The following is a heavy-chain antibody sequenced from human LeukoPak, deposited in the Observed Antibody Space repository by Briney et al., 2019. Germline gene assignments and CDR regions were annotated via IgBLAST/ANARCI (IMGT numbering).Heavy chain of an antibody. CDR3: ASSYGSALDI. D-gene: IGHD3-16*01. V-gene: IGHV3-7*01. Sequence: GGSLRLSGAVSGFTFSNYWMSWVRQAPGKGLKWVANIKQDGSEKVYVDSVKGRFTISTDNAKNSLYLQMNSLRAEDTAVYYCASSYGSALDIWGQGTMVSVSS. CDR2: IKQDGSEK. J-gene: IGHJ3*02. CDR1: GFTFSNYW.